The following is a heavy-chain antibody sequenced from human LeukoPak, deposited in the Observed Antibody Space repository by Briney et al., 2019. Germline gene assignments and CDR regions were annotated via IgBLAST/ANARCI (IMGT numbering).Heavy chain of an antibody. CDR1: GGSISSNNW. D-gene: IGHD3-10*01. V-gene: IGHV4-4*02. CDR2: IYYSGNT. Sequence: SETLSLTCAVSGGSISSNNWWSCVRQPPGKGLEWIGSIYYSGNTYYNASLKSRVTISVDTSKNQFSLKLSSVTAADTAVYYCARATRITMVRGVIINPPGYYYMDVWGKGTTVTVSS. J-gene: IGHJ6*03. CDR3: ARATRITMVRGVIINPPGYYYMDV.